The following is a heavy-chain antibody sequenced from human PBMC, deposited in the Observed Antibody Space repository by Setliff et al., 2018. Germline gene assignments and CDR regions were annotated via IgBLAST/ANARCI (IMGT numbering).Heavy chain of an antibody. CDR1: GGSISTYY. Sequence: SETLSLTCTVSGGSISTYYWSWIRQPPGKGLEWIGYIYYSGSTNYNPSLKSRVTISVDTSKNHFSLKLSSVTAADTAVYYCAGSTVTQVDYWGQGTLVTVSS. CDR3: AGSTVTQVDY. CDR2: IYYSGST. J-gene: IGHJ4*02. V-gene: IGHV4-59*08. D-gene: IGHD4-17*01.